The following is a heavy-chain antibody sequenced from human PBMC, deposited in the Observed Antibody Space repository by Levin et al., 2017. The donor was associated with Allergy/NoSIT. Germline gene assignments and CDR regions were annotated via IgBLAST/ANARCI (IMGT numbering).Heavy chain of an antibody. V-gene: IGHV4-59*01. CDR3: ARGSHYNFWSGYYN. CDR1: GGSISSYY. CDR2: IYYSGST. Sequence: QSQTLSLTCTVSGGSISSYYWSWIRQPPGKGLEWIGYIYYSGSTNYNPSLKSRVTISVDRSKNQISLKLSSMTAADTAVYYCARGSHYNFWSGYYNWGQGTLVTVSS. J-gene: IGHJ4*02. D-gene: IGHD3-3*01.